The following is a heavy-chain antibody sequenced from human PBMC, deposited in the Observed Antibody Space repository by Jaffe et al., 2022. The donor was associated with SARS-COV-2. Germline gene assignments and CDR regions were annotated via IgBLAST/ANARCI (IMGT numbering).Heavy chain of an antibody. J-gene: IGHJ5*02. V-gene: IGHV3-30*18. CDR2: ISYDGSNK. Sequence: QVQLVESGGGVVQPGRSLRLSCAASGFTFSSYGMHWVRQAPGKGLEWVAVISYDGSNKYYADSVKGRFTISRDNSKNTLYLQMNSLRAEDTAVYYCAKDGRGYCSSTSCQNWFDPWGQGTLVTVSS. CDR1: GFTFSSYG. D-gene: IGHD2-2*01. CDR3: AKDGRGYCSSTSCQNWFDP.